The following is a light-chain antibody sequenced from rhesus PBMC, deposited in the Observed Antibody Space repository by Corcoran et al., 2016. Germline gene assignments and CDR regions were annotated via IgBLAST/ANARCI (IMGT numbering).Light chain of an antibody. CDR3: QQYSNWPYS. Sequence: EIVMTQSPATLSLSPGERATLSCRASQSVSSYVAWYQQKPEQAPRLPIYGASSRATGIPDRFSGSGSGTDFTLSISSLEPEDFAVYYCQQYSNWPYSFGQGTKVEIK. CDR2: GAS. J-gene: IGKJ2*01. CDR1: QSVSSY. V-gene: IGKV3S9*01.